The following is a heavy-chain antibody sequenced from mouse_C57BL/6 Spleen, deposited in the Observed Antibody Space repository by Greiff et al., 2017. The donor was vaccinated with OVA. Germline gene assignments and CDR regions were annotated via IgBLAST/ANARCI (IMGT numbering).Heavy chain of an antibody. Sequence: QVQLKQPGAELVKPGASVKLSCKASGYTFTSYWMHWVKQRPGQGLEWIGMIHPNSGSTNYNEKFKSKATLTVDKSSSTAYMQLSSLTSEDSAVYYCARGDYGSSCFAYWGQGTLVTVSA. CDR1: GYTFTSYW. CDR2: IHPNSGST. CDR3: ARGDYGSSCFAY. V-gene: IGHV1-64*01. D-gene: IGHD1-1*01. J-gene: IGHJ3*01.